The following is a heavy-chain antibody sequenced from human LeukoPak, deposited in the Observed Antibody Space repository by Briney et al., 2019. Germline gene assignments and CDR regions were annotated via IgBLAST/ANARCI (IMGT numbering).Heavy chain of an antibody. D-gene: IGHD3-16*01. Sequence: GGSLRLSCAASGFTFSSYGMHWVRQAPGKGLEWVSGISGSGGSTNYADSVKGRFTISRDNSKNTLYLQMNSLRAEDTAVYYCAKDYDYVWGSPGTIFDYWGQGTLVTVSS. V-gene: IGHV3-23*01. CDR2: ISGSGGST. CDR3: AKDYDYVWGSPGTIFDY. J-gene: IGHJ4*02. CDR1: GFTFSSYG.